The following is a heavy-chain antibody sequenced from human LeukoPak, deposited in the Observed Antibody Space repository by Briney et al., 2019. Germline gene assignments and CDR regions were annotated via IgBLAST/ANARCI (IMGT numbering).Heavy chain of an antibody. CDR3: ARVLGWGYGSGSHYFDY. J-gene: IGHJ4*02. CDR1: GFTFSDYY. V-gene: IGHV3-11*06. CDR2: ISSSSSYI. D-gene: IGHD3-10*01. Sequence: GGSLRLSCAASGFTFSDYYMSWIRQAPGKGLEWVSSISSSSSYIYYADSVKGRFTISRDNAKNSLYLQMNSLRAEDTAVYYCARVLGWGYGSGSHYFDYWGQGTLVTVSS.